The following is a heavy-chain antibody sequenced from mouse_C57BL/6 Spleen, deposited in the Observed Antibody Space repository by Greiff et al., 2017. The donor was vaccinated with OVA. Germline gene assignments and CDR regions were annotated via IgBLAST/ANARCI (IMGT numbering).Heavy chain of an antibody. CDR3: ARTGVYSNYENFDV. V-gene: IGHV1-78*01. Sequence: LQESDAELVKPGASVKISCKVSGYTFTDHTIHWMKQRPEQGLEWIGYIYPRDGSTKYNEKFKGKATLTADKSSSTAYMQINSLTSEDSAVYFCARTGVYSNYENFDVWGTGTTVTVSS. D-gene: IGHD2-5*01. CDR1: GYTFTDHT. CDR2: IYPRDGST. J-gene: IGHJ1*03.